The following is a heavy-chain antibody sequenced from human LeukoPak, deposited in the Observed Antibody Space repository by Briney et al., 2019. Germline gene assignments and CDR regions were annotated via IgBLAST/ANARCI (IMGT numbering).Heavy chain of an antibody. V-gene: IGHV3-7*03. Sequence: GGSLRLSCAASGLTFNTYWMSWVRQAPGKGLEWVANIKQDGGEKYYADAVKGRFTISRDNAKNSLYLQMNSLRAEDTAVYYCARAEYCYYCGMDVWGQGTTVTVSS. CDR3: ARAEYCYYCGMDV. D-gene: IGHD2/OR15-2a*01. CDR1: GLTFNTYW. CDR2: IKQDGGEK. J-gene: IGHJ6*02.